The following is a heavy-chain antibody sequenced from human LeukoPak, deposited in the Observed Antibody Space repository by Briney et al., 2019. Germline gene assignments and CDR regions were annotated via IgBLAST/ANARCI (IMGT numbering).Heavy chain of an antibody. D-gene: IGHD2-15*01. CDR2: ISGSGGST. CDR3: AKDKVVVAATTFDY. CDR1: GFTFSTYG. Sequence: GGTLRLSCEASGFTFSTYGINWVRQAPGKGLEWVSAISGSGGSTYYADSVKGRFTISRDNSKNTLYLQMNSLRAEDTAVYYCAKDKVVVAATTFDYWGQGTLVTVSS. J-gene: IGHJ4*02. V-gene: IGHV3-23*01.